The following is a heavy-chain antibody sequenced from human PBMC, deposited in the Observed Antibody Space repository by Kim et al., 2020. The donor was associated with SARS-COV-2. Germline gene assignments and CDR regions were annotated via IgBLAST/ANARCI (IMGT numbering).Heavy chain of an antibody. CDR3: ARSYAGRGYSGYGPRWYSTTDGMDV. J-gene: IGHJ6*02. CDR2: IIHSGST. V-gene: IGHV4-34*12. D-gene: IGHD5-12*01. Sequence: SETLSLTCAVYGVSFSGYYWSWIRRTPGKGLEWIGEIIHSGSTNYNPSLKSRVTISVDTSKNQFSLKLSSVTAADTAVYYCARSYAGRGYSGYGPRWYSTTDGMDVWGQGTTVTVSS. CDR1: GVSFSGYY.